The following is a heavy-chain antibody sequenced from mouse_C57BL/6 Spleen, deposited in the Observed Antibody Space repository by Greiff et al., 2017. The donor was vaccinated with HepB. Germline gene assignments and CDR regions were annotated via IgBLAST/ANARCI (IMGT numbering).Heavy chain of an antibody. D-gene: IGHD1-1*01. J-gene: IGHJ1*03. CDR2: IYPGSGST. Sequence: QVQLQQSGAELVKPGASVKMSCKASGYTFTSYWITWVKQRPGQGLEWIGDIYPGSGSTNYNEKFKSKASLTVDTSSSTAYMQLSSLTSEDSAVYYCARRPPRGLREYFDVWGTGTTVTVSS. CDR3: ARRPPRGLREYFDV. CDR1: GYTFTSYW. V-gene: IGHV1-55*01.